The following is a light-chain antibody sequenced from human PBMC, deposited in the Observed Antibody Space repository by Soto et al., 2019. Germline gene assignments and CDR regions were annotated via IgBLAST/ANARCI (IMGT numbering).Light chain of an antibody. CDR2: AAS. Sequence: DTQMTQSPSSLSASVGDRVTITCRTSQTISRYLNWYQQKPGKAPKLLIYAASNLQTGLPSRFSGSGSGSDSTLTISSLLPEDFTTYYCHQSFTSPWRICQGTKVDIK. CDR3: HQSFTSPWR. J-gene: IGKJ1*01. V-gene: IGKV1-39*01. CDR1: QTISRY.